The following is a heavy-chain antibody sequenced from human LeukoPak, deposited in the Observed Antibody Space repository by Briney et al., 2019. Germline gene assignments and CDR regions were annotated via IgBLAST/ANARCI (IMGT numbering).Heavy chain of an antibody. CDR2: ISGSGGST. Sequence: GGSLRLSCAASGFTFSSYGMSWVRQAPGKGLEWVSAISGSGGSTYYADSVKGRFTISRDNSKNTLYLQMNSLRAEDTAVYYCAKSPPKLLWFGELGSFDYWGQGTLVTVSS. V-gene: IGHV3-23*01. D-gene: IGHD3-10*01. J-gene: IGHJ4*02. CDR1: GFTFSSYG. CDR3: AKSPPKLLWFGELGSFDY.